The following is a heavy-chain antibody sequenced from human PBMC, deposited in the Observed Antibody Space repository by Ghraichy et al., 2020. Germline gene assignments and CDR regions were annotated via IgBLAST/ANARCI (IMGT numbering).Heavy chain of an antibody. J-gene: IGHJ3*02. D-gene: IGHD1-1*01. Sequence: ETLSLTCTVSGGSISGPGYSWGWIRQTPGKGLEWIGSIYYSGGIYFNPSLKSRVTISVDTSKNQFSLRLRSVTAADTAVYYCARCTEYNIWVQLDAIDIWGQGTMVTVSS. CDR1: GGSISGPGYS. V-gene: IGHV4-39*01. CDR2: IYYSGGI. CDR3: ARCTEYNIWVQLDAIDI.